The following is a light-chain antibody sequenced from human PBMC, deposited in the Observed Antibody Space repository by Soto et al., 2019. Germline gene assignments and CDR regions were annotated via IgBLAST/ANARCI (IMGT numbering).Light chain of an antibody. CDR2: GAS. J-gene: IGKJ1*01. CDR1: QSVSNS. Sequence: EIVMTQSPATLSVSPGERATLSCRASQSVSNSLAWYQQKPGQAPRLLIYGASTMATGIPARFSGSGSGTDYTLTISSLRSEDFAVYFCQQYNNWPRTFGQETNVEIK. V-gene: IGKV3-15*01. CDR3: QQYNNWPRT.